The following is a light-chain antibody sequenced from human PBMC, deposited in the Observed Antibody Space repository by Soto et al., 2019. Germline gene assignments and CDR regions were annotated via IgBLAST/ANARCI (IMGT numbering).Light chain of an antibody. V-gene: IGKV3-15*01. CDR1: QSVSSN. CDR3: QHYNNWPSIT. Sequence: EIVMTQSPATLSVSPGERATLSCRASQSVSSNLAWYQQKPGQAPRLLIYGASTRATGIAARFSGSGSGTEFTLTISSLQSEDFAVYYCQHYNNWPSITFGQGTRLEIK. CDR2: GAS. J-gene: IGKJ5*01.